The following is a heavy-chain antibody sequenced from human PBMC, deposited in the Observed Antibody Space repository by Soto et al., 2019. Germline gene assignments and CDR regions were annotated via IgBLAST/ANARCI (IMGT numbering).Heavy chain of an antibody. D-gene: IGHD1-1*01. CDR3: GKDIRSGSIDY. CDR2: IWAQGTEQ. J-gene: IGHJ4*02. CDR1: GYSITNHV. V-gene: IGHV3-33*06. Sequence: QVRLAQSGGGVVQPGRSLTLSCAASGYSITNHVMHWVRQAPGNGLEWMALIWAQGTEQYYADSVKGRFTVSRDTSTNTVYLQMNSLRAEDTARYYCGKDIRSGSIDYWGQGTLVTVSS.